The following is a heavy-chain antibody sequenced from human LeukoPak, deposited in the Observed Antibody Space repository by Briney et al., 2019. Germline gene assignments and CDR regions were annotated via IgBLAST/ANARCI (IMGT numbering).Heavy chain of an antibody. V-gene: IGHV4-59*01. CDR2: FYHSGSH. Sequence: SETLSLTCSVSGGFNTHYYWSWLRQPPGKGLEWIGYFYHSGSHNYNPSLKSRVTISVDTSKNHFSLKLSSVTAAGTAVYYCARGQWLPVFDFWGQGTLVTVSS. D-gene: IGHD3-22*01. J-gene: IGHJ4*02. CDR3: ARGQWLPVFDF. CDR1: GGFNTHYY.